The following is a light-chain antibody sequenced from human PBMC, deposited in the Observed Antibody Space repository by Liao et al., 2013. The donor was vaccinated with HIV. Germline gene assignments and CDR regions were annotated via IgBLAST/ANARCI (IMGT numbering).Light chain of an antibody. J-gene: IGLJ3*02. CDR3: QVWDSSSDHFWV. CDR2: QDS. Sequence: SYELTQPPSVSVSPGQTASITCSGDKLGDKYACWYQQKPGQSPVLVIYQDSKRPSGIPERFSGSNSGNTATLTISRVEAGDEADYYCQVWDSSSDHFWVFGGGTKLTVL. V-gene: IGLV3-1*01. CDR1: KLGDKY.